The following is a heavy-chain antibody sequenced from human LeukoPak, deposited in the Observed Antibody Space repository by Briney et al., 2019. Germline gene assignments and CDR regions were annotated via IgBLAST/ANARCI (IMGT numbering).Heavy chain of an antibody. V-gene: IGHV3-48*02. D-gene: IGHD6-19*01. J-gene: IGHJ4*02. CDR3: ARDWTSSGWSDY. CDR2: ISSSSSTI. Sequence: GGSLRLSCAASGFTFSSYSMNWVRQALGKGLEWVSYISSSSSTIYYADSVKGRFTISRDNAKNSLYLQMNSLRDEDTAVYYGARDWTSSGWSDYWGQGTLVTVSS. CDR1: GFTFSSYS.